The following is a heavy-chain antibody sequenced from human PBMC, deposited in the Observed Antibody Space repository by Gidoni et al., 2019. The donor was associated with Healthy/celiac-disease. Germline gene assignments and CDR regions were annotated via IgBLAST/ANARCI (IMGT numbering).Heavy chain of an antibody. CDR2: IYYSGST. CDR1: GGSISSGGYY. Sequence: QVQLQESGPGLVKPSQTLSLTCTVSGGSISSGGYYWSWIRQHPGKGLEWIGYIYYSGSTYYNPSLKSRVTISVDTSKNQFSLKLSSVTAADTAVYYCARDQSDVVVPAAIRIVPHWFDPWGQGTLVTVSS. D-gene: IGHD2-2*02. CDR3: ARDQSDVVVPAAIRIVPHWFDP. J-gene: IGHJ5*02. V-gene: IGHV4-31*03.